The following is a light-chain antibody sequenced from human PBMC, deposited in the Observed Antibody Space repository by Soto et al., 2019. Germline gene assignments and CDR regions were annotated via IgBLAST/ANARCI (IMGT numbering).Light chain of an antibody. CDR2: DAS. CDR3: QQYNSYSQT. CDR1: QGISSW. V-gene: IGKV1-5*01. J-gene: IGKJ1*01. Sequence: EIQMTQSPSTLSASVGDRVTITCGASQGISSWLAWYQQKPGQAPKLLIYDASSLESGVPSRFSGSGYGTELTITISSLQHDDFATYYCQQYNSYSQTFGHGTKVDIK.